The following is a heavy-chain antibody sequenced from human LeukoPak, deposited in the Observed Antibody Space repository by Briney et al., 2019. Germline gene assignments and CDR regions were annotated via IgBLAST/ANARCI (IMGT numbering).Heavy chain of an antibody. D-gene: IGHD3-10*01. CDR2: IIPILGIA. J-gene: IGHJ4*02. Sequence: SVKVSCKASGYTFTSYYMHWVRQAPGQGLEWMGRIIPILGIANYAQKFQGRVTITADKSTSTAYMELSSLRSEDTAVYYCARDPSITMVRGADYWGQGTLVTVSS. V-gene: IGHV1-69*04. CDR3: ARDPSITMVRGADY. CDR1: GYTFTSYY.